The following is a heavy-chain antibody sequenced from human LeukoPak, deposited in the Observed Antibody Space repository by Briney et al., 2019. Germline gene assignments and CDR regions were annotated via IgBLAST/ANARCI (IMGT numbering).Heavy chain of an antibody. D-gene: IGHD6-19*01. Sequence: ASVKVSCKASGYTFTGYYMHWVRQAPGQGLEWMGWINPNSGGTNYAQKFQGRVTMTRDTSISTAYMELSRLRSDDTAVYYYARLLPDSSGWYEDYWGQGTLVTVSS. CDR3: ARLLPDSSGWYEDY. J-gene: IGHJ4*02. V-gene: IGHV1-2*02. CDR2: INPNSGGT. CDR1: GYTFTGYY.